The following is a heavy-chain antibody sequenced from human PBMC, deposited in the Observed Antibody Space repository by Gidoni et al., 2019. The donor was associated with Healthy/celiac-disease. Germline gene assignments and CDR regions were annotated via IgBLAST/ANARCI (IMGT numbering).Heavy chain of an antibody. CDR1: GFTFSSYG. D-gene: IGHD3-22*01. J-gene: IGHJ4*02. CDR2: ISYDGSNK. V-gene: IGHV3-30*18. Sequence: QVQLVESGGGVVQPGRSLRLSCAASGFTFSSYGMHWVRQDPGKGLEWVAVISYDGSNKYYADSVKGRFTISRDNSKNTLYLQMNSLRAEDTAVYYCAKDQGYYDSSGYFDYWGQGTLVTVSS. CDR3: AKDQGYYDSSGYFDY.